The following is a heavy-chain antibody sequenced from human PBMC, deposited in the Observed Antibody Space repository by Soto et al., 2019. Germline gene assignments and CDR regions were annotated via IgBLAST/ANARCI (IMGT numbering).Heavy chain of an antibody. D-gene: IGHD6-13*01. CDR3: ARGDRQSGYSSSWVFDY. J-gene: IGHJ4*02. CDR1: GGSINSGGYY. Sequence: QVQLRESGPGLVKPSQTLSLTCTVSGGSINSGGYYWNWIRQHPGKGLEWIGYMYYSGSTYYNPFLRRRVIISADTSENHFSLKLSSVTAADSAVYFCARGDRQSGYSSSWVFDYWGQGTLVNVSS. CDR2: MYYSGST. V-gene: IGHV4-31*03.